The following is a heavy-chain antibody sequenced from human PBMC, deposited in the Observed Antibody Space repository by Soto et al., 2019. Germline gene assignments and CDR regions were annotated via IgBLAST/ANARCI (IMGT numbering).Heavy chain of an antibody. CDR3: ARGGYSYGPIYY. CDR1: GFTFSSYS. Sequence: GVLRLSCASSGFTFSSYSMNWIRQAPGKGLEWVSYISSSSSTIYYADSVKGRFTISRDNAKNSLYLQMNSLRGEDTAVYYCARGGYSYGPIYYWGQGTLVTVSS. J-gene: IGHJ4*02. CDR2: ISSSSSTI. D-gene: IGHD5-18*01. V-gene: IGHV3-48*01.